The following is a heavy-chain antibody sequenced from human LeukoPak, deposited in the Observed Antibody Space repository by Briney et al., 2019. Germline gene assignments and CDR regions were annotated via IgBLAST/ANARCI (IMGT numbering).Heavy chain of an antibody. CDR2: IKSEGGST. Sequence: GGSLRLSCAASGFTFSSCWMHWVRQAPGKGLVWVSRIKSEGGSTTNADSVKGRFTISRDNAKNTLYLQMNSLRAEDTAVYYCARSNSSGWYYFDYWGQGALVTVSS. V-gene: IGHV3-74*03. CDR1: GFTFSSCW. CDR3: ARSNSSGWYYFDY. J-gene: IGHJ4*02. D-gene: IGHD6-19*01.